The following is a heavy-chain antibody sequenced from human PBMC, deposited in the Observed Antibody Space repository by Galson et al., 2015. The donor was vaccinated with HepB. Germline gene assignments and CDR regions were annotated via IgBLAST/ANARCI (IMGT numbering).Heavy chain of an antibody. CDR3: ARSPKYYDSIGYYKALSG. J-gene: IGHJ4*02. CDR1: GFTFDDYA. CDR2: ISWNSDNI. V-gene: IGHV3-9*01. D-gene: IGHD3-22*01. Sequence: SLRLSCAASGFTFDDYAMHWVRQGPGKGLEWVSGISWNSDNIGYADSVKGRFTISRDNAKNSLYLQMNSLRVEDTALYYCARSPKYYDSIGYYKALSGWGQGILVTVS.